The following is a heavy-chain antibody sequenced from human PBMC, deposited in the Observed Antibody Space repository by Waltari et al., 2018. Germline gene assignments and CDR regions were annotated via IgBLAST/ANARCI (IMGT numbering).Heavy chain of an antibody. CDR2: LSSSSSFI. D-gene: IGHD4-17*01. CDR3: VRSDYGDYVGGYY. CDR1: GCTFSDYT. Sequence: EVQLVESGGGLVKPGGSLRLSCTASGCTFSDYTMSWVRQTPGKGLEWVSFLSSSSSFIYYADSVKGRFTISRDNAKNSLFLQMNSLRAEDTSVYYCVRSDYGDYVGGYYWGQGTVVTVSS. J-gene: IGHJ4*02. V-gene: IGHV3-21*01.